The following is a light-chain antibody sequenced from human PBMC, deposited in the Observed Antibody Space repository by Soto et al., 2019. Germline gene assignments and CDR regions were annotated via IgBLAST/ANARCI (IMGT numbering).Light chain of an antibody. Sequence: DIVMTQSPDSLAVSLGERAAINCKSSQSVLSSSNNLNYVAWYQQKPGQPPKLLIYWASTRESGVPDRFSGSGSGTDFTLTISSLQAEDVAVYYCQQYYTTPAITFGQWTRLEIK. CDR3: QQYYTTPAIT. J-gene: IGKJ5*01. CDR2: WAS. CDR1: QSVLSSSNNLNY. V-gene: IGKV4-1*01.